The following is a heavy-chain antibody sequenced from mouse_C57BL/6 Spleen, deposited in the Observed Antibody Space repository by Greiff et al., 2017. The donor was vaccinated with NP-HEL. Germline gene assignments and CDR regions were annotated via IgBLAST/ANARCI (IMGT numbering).Heavy chain of an antibody. CDR2: IYPGSGST. J-gene: IGHJ2*01. CDR3: AREKYGSSYFDY. CDR1: GYTFTSYW. Sequence: QVQLKQPGAELVKPGASVKMSCKASGYTFTSYWITWVKQRPGQGLEWIGDIYPGSGSTNYNEKFKSKATLTVDTSSSTAYMQLSSLTSEDSAVYYCAREKYGSSYFDYWGQGTTLTVSS. D-gene: IGHD1-1*01. V-gene: IGHV1-55*01.